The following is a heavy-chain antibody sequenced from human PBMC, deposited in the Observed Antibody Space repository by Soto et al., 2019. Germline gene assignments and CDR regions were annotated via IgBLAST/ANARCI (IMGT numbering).Heavy chain of an antibody. J-gene: IGHJ3*02. CDR2: ISSSSSYI. CDR1: GFTFSSYS. V-gene: IGHV3-21*01. Sequence: EVQLVESGGGLVKPGGSLRLSCAASGFTFSSYSMNWVRQAPGKGLEWVSSISSSSSYIYYADSVKGRFTISRDNAKNSLYLKMNSLRAEDTAVYYCARDKYCSGGSCYQDDAFDIWGQGTMVTVSS. D-gene: IGHD2-15*01. CDR3: ARDKYCSGGSCYQDDAFDI.